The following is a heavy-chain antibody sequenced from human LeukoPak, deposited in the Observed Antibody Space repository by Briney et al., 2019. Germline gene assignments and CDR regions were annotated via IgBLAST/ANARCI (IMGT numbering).Heavy chain of an antibody. CDR2: IRYDGSNK. CDR3: AKEGRLGELSLIPYYFDY. CDR1: GFTFSSYG. V-gene: IGHV3-30*02. Sequence: GGSLRLSCAASGFTFSSYGMHWVRQAPGKGLEWVAFIRYDGSNKYYADSVKGRFTISRDNSKNTLYLQMNSLRAEDTAVYYCAKEGRLGELSLIPYYFDYWGQGTLVTVSS. D-gene: IGHD3-16*02. J-gene: IGHJ4*02.